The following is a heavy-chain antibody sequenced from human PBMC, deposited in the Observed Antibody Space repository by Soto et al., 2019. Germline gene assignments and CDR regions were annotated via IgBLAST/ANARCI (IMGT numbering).Heavy chain of an antibody. CDR1: GYTFTSYY. CDR3: ARANLERFLDSANLGWFDP. CDR2: INPSGGST. Sequence: QVQLVQSGAEVKKPGASVKVSCKASGYTFTSYYMHWVRQAPGQGLEWMGIINPSGGSTSYAQKFQCRVTMTRETSTSTVYMELSSLRSEDTAVYYCARANLERFLDSANLGWFDPWGQGTLVTVSS. D-gene: IGHD3-3*01. J-gene: IGHJ5*02. V-gene: IGHV1-46*01.